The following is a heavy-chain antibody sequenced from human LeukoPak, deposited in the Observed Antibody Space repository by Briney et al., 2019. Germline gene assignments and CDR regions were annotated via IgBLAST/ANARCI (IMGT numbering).Heavy chain of an antibody. Sequence: PGGSLRLSCAASGFTFSSYSMNWVRQAPGKGLEWVSSISGSSSYIYYADSVKGRFTISRDNAKNSLYLQMNSLRAEDTAVYYCARRTIGYSSGWYFDYWGQGTLVTVSS. V-gene: IGHV3-21*06. CDR2: ISGSSSYI. CDR3: ARRTIGYSSGWYFDY. CDR1: GFTFSSYS. J-gene: IGHJ4*02. D-gene: IGHD6-19*01.